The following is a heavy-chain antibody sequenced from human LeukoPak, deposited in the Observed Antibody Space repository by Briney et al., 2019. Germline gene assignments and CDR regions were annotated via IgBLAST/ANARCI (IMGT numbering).Heavy chain of an antibody. D-gene: IGHD2-2*01. Sequence: GGSLRLSCAASGFTLSSYAMTWVRQAPGRGLEWVSSVDGGGGGTYYADSVKGRFTISRDNSKDTLYLQMNGLRAEDTAVYYCAKDLGGGVPAILYYYYYGMDVWGQGTTVTVSS. CDR2: VDGGGGGT. CDR1: GFTLSSYA. CDR3: AKDLGGGVPAILYYYYYGMDV. V-gene: IGHV3-23*01. J-gene: IGHJ6*02.